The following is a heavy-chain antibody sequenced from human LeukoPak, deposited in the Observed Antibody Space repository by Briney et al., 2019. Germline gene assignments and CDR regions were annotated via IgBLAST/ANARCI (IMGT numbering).Heavy chain of an antibody. V-gene: IGHV3-23*01. J-gene: IGHJ6*03. D-gene: IGHD2-15*01. CDR1: GFTFSSYA. CDR2: ICGSGGST. Sequence: GGSLRLSCAASGFTFSSYAMHWVRQAPGKGLEWVAVICGSGGSTYYADSVKGRFTISRDNSKNTLYLQMNSLRAEDTAVYYCAKGVCGGSCYYYYYYMDVWGKGTTVTVSS. CDR3: AKGVCGGSCYYYYYYMDV.